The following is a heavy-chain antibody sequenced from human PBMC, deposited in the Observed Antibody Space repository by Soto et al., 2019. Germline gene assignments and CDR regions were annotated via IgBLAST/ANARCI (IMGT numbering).Heavy chain of an antibody. CDR2: IYYSGST. J-gene: IGHJ5*02. V-gene: IGHV4-39*01. CDR3: ARRGWGYCSSTSCPGGFDP. D-gene: IGHD2-2*01. CDR1: GRSISSSSYY. Sequence: SETLSLTCTVSGRSISSSSYYWGWIRQPPGKGLEWIGSIYYSGSTYYNPSLKSRVAISVDTSKNQFSLKLSSVTAADTAVYYCARRGWGYCSSTSCPGGFDPWGQGTLVTVSS.